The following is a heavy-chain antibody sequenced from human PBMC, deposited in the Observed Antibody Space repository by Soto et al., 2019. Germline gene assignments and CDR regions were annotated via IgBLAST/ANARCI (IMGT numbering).Heavy chain of an antibody. D-gene: IGHD3-22*01. V-gene: IGHV1-69*01. CDR2: IIPIFGTA. CDR3: ARDSPTYYYDSSGYSTNAFDI. J-gene: IGHJ3*02. CDR1: GGTFSSYA. Sequence: QVPLVQSGAEVKKPGSSVKVSCKASGGTFSSYAISWVRQAPGQGLEWMGGIIPIFGTANYAQKFQGRVTITADESTSTAYMELSSLRSEDTAVYYCARDSPTYYYDSSGYSTNAFDIWGQGTMVTVSS.